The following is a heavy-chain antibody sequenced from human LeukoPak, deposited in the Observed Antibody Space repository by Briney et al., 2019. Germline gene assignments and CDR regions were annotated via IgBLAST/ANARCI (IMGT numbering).Heavy chain of an antibody. Sequence: PGGSLRLSCAASGFTFDDYGMSWVRQAPGKGLEWVSGINWNGGSTGYADSVKGRFTISRDKAKNSLYLQMNSLRAEDTALYHCARDRSSSWVNDAFDIWGQGTMVTVSS. J-gene: IGHJ3*02. CDR3: ARDRSSSWVNDAFDI. CDR1: GFTFDDYG. CDR2: INWNGGST. D-gene: IGHD6-13*01. V-gene: IGHV3-20*01.